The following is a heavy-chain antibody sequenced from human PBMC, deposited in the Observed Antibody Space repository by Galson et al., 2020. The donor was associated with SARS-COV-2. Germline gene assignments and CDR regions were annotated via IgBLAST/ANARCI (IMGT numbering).Heavy chain of an antibody. D-gene: IGHD3-22*01. J-gene: IGHJ4*02. CDR2: ITSSSSYI. CDR3: ARDGISVISTYFDY. V-gene: IGHV3-21*01. Sequence: GGSLRLSCAASGFTFSTYTMNWVRQAPGKGLEWVSSITSSSSYIYYADSVKGRFTISRDNAKNSLYLQMNSLRAENTAVYYCARDGISVISTYFDYWGQGNLVTVSS. CDR1: GFTFSTYT.